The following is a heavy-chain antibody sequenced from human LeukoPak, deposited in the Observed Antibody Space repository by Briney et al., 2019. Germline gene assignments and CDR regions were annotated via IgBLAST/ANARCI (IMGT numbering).Heavy chain of an antibody. J-gene: IGHJ5*02. Sequence: SETLSLTCAVHGGSLSGFYWSWIRQPPGKGLEWIGEINHSGTTNYNPSLKSRVTISVDTSKNQVSLDLASVTAADTAVYYCARASSFVKTTRWNPAYFGPWGPGSLVTVAS. CDR2: INHSGTT. CDR3: ARASSFVKTTRWNPAYFGP. D-gene: IGHD1-1*01. CDR1: GGSLSGFY. V-gene: IGHV4-34*01.